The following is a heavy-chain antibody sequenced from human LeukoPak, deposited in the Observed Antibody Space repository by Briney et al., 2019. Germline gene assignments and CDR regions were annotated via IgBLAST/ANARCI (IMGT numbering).Heavy chain of an antibody. CDR3: ARPQTSSSTTASLGY. D-gene: IGHD6-6*01. Sequence: PGGSLRHSCAVSGFPFSNYHMSWIRQAPGKGLEWISYIRSSGYNKYYTDSVKGRFTISRDTAKNSLYLQMNSLRVEDTAVYFCARPQTSSSTTASLGYWGQGTLVTVSS. V-gene: IGHV3-11*01. J-gene: IGHJ4*02. CDR2: IRSSGYNK. CDR1: GFPFSNYH.